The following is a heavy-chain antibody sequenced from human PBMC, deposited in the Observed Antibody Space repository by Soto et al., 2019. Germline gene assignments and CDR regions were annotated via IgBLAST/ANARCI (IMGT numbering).Heavy chain of an antibody. Sequence: ASVKVSCKVSGYTLTELSMHWVRQAPGKGLEWMGGFDPEDGETIYAQKFQGRVTMTEDTSTDTAYMELSSLRSEDTAVYYCATVIAVADTKGFDIWGQGTMVTVSS. CDR2: FDPEDGET. D-gene: IGHD6-19*01. V-gene: IGHV1-24*01. J-gene: IGHJ3*02. CDR1: GYTLTELS. CDR3: ATVIAVADTKGFDI.